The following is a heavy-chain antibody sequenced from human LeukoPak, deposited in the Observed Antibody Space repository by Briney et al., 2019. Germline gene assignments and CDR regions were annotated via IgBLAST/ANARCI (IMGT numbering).Heavy chain of an antibody. J-gene: IGHJ3*02. Sequence: GESLKISCKGFGYSFTTYWIGWVRQMPGKGLEWMGVIYPGDSDTRYSPSFLGQVTISADKSISTAYLQWGSLKASDTAMYYCARRGYCSGGGCFSHAFDIWGQGTMVTVSS. CDR2: IYPGDSDT. CDR3: ARRGYCSGGGCFSHAFDI. CDR1: GYSFTTYW. D-gene: IGHD2-15*01. V-gene: IGHV5-51*01.